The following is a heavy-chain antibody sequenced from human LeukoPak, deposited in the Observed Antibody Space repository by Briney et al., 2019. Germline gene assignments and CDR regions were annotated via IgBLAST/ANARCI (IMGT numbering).Heavy chain of an antibody. CDR1: GYTFTSYY. Sequence: ASVKVSCKASGYTFTSYYMHWVRQAPGQGLEWMGIINPSGGSTSYAQKFQGRVTMTRDMSTSTVYMELSSLRSEDTAVYYCATVGRKWELPINYWGQGTLVTVSS. CDR2: INPSGGST. V-gene: IGHV1-46*01. CDR3: ATVGRKWELPINY. J-gene: IGHJ4*02. D-gene: IGHD1-26*01.